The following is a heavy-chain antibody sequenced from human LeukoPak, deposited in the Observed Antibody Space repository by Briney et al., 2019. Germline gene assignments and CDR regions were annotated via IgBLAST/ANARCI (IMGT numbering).Heavy chain of an antibody. CDR1: GGSTSSGDYY. J-gene: IGHJ4*02. V-gene: IGHV4-30-4*08. CDR2: IYYSGST. D-gene: IGHD5-18*01. CDR3: ARDLVSDTAMVDY. Sequence: SETLSLTCTVSGGSTSSGDYYWSWIRQPPGKGLEWIGDIYYSGSTYYNPSLKSRVTISVDTSKNQFSLKLSSVTAADTAVYYCARDLVSDTAMVDYWGQGTLVTVSS.